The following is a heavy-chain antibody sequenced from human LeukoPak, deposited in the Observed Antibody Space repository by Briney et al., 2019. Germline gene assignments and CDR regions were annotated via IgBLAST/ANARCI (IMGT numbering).Heavy chain of an antibody. CDR3: ARDSSRPYYYYGMDV. CDR1: GGTFSSYA. Sequence: SVKVSCTASGGTFSSYANSWVRQAPGQGLEWVGGVIPIFGTANYAQKFQGRVTITADESTSTAYMELSSLRSEDTAVYYCARDSSRPYYYYGMDVWGKGTTVTVSS. J-gene: IGHJ6*04. CDR2: VIPIFGTA. V-gene: IGHV1-69*13. D-gene: IGHD6-13*01.